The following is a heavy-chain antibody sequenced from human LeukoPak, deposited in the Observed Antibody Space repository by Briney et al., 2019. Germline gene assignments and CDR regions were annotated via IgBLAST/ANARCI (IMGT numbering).Heavy chain of an antibody. V-gene: IGHV3-15*01. CDR3: AKSRGVREYSSGWSFDY. Sequence: GGSLRLSCAASGFIFPNAFMNWVRQAPGKGLEWVGRIKSNSDGGAIDYAAPVKGRFTISRDDSKNTLYLQMNSLRAEDTAVYYCAKSRGVREYSSGWSFDYWGQGTLVTVSS. CDR1: GFIFPNAF. J-gene: IGHJ4*02. D-gene: IGHD6-19*01. CDR2: IKSNSDGGAI.